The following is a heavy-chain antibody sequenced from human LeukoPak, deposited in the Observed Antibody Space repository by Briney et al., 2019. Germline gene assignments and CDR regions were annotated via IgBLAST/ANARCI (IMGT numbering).Heavy chain of an antibody. Sequence: GASVKVSCKASGGTSTRYPISWVRQAPGQGLEWMGGINPNSGGTNYAQKFQGRVTMTRDTSISTAYMELSRLRSDDTAVYYCARDKPYYYDSRDYWGQGTLVTVSS. V-gene: IGHV1-2*02. D-gene: IGHD3-22*01. CDR2: INPNSGGT. CDR1: GGTSTRYP. CDR3: ARDKPYYYDSRDY. J-gene: IGHJ4*02.